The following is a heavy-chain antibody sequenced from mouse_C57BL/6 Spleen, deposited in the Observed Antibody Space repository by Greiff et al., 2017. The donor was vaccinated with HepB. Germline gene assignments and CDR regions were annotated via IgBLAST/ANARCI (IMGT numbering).Heavy chain of an antibody. V-gene: IGHV1-64*01. J-gene: IGHJ4*01. D-gene: IGHD2-10*01. CDR3: ARDLLSDYYAMDY. CDR2: IHPNSGST. CDR1: GYTFTSYW. Sequence: VKLQQPGAELVKPGASVKLSCKASGYTFTSYWMHWVKQRPGQGLEWIGMIHPNSGSTNYNEKFKSKATLTVDKSSSTAYMQLSSLTSEDSAVYYCARDLLSDYYAMDYWGQGTSVTVSS.